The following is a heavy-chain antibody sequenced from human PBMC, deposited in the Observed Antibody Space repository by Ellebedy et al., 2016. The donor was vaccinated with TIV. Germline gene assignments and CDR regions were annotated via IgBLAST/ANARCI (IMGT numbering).Heavy chain of an antibody. V-gene: IGHV4-59*01. Sequence: SKTLSLTXTVSGGSISSYYWSWIRQPPGKGLEWIGYIYYSGSTNYNPSLKSRVTISVDTSKNQFSLKLSSVTAADTAVYYCARVYLYYYYGMDVWGQGTTVTVSS. J-gene: IGHJ6*02. CDR1: GGSISSYY. D-gene: IGHD5/OR15-5a*01. CDR2: IYYSGST. CDR3: ARVYLYYYYGMDV.